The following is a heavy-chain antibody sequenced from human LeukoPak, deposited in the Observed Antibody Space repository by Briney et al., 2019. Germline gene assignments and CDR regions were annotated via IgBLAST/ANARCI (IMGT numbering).Heavy chain of an antibody. V-gene: IGHV1-18*01. J-gene: IGHJ4*02. Sequence: GAPVRASCTASGSTFTPYGITWVRRAPGHGVEWMGCISAYNGNTNYAQKLQGRVTWTTDTYTGTAYMELRSLRSDDAAVYYCARAGSSGSYGYWGQGTLVTVSS. CDR1: GSTFTPYG. CDR2: ISAYNGNT. CDR3: ARAGSSGSYGY. D-gene: IGHD1-26*01.